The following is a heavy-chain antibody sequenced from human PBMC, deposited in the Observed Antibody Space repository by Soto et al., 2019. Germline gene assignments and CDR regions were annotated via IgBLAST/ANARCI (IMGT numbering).Heavy chain of an antibody. D-gene: IGHD3-9*01. CDR2: ISGHNGNT. J-gene: IGHJ3*02. V-gene: IGHV1-18*01. Sequence: ASVKVSCKASGYNFTNYGISWVRQAPGQGLEWMGWISGHNGNTNYAQKIQGRVTMTTDTSTGTAYMELRSLRSDDTAVYYCATQTLTYDILTGYYRADAFDIWGQGTMVTVSS. CDR3: ATQTLTYDILTGYYRADAFDI. CDR1: GYNFTNYG.